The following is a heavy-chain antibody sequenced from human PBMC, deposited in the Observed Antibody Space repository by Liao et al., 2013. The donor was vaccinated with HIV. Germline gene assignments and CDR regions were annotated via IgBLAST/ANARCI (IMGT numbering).Heavy chain of an antibody. CDR1: GGSIGSGGYY. J-gene: IGHJ4*02. D-gene: IGHD5-12*01. Sequence: QVQLQESGPGLVKPSQTLSLTCSVSGGSIGSGGYYWSWVRQPPGKGLECIGHTYYNGGPSYNPSLKSRVTVSVDTSKNQFSLKLSAVTAADTAVYFCARSRGYSHIVSHWGQGTLVTVSS. CDR2: TYYNGGP. CDR3: ARSRGYSHIVSH. V-gene: IGHV4-30-4*08.